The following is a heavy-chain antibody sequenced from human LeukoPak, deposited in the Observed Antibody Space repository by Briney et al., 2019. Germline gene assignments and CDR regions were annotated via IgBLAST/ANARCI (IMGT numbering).Heavy chain of an antibody. D-gene: IGHD1-14*01. CDR3: ARSNQADDY. CDR2: INPGGSSI. CDR1: GFTFSSYW. V-gene: IGHV3-74*01. J-gene: IGHJ4*02. Sequence: GGSLRLSCAASGFTFSSYWMHWVRHVPGKGLVWVARINPGGSSITYADSVKGRFTISRDNSKNTLYLQMDSLRAEDTGVYYCARSNQADDYWGQGTLVTVSS.